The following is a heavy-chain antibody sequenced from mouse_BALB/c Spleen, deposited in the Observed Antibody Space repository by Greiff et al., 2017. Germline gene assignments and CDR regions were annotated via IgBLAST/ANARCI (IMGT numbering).Heavy chain of an antibody. CDR1: GFTFSSYA. Sequence: EVKVVESGGGLVTPGGSLKLSCAASGFTFSSYAMSWVRQTPEKRLEWVASISSGGSTYYPDSVKGRFTISRDNARNILYLQMSSLRSEDTAMYDCARGGAYDGNSAWFAYWGEGTLVTVSA. CDR2: ISSGGST. J-gene: IGHJ3*01. D-gene: IGHD2-10*01. V-gene: IGHV5-6-5*01. CDR3: ARGGAYDGNSAWFAY.